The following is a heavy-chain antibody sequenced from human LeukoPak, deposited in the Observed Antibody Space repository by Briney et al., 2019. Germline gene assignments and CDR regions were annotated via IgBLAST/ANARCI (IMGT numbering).Heavy chain of an antibody. CDR1: GFTVSSNY. J-gene: IGHJ4*02. D-gene: IGHD3-22*01. CDR3: ARPTYYYDSSGYIDY. V-gene: IGHV4-39*01. Sequence: PGGSLRLSCAVSGFTVSSNYISWVRQAPGKGLEWIGSIYYSGSTYYNPSLKSRVTISVDTSKNQFSLKLSSVTAADTAVYYCARPTYYYDSSGYIDYWGQGTLVTVSS. CDR2: IYYSGST.